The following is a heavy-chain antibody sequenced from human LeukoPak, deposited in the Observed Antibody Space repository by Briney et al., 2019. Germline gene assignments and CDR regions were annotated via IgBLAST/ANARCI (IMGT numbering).Heavy chain of an antibody. CDR3: ARVETEGSSWYGVHYFDY. V-gene: IGHV4-4*02. Sequence: SGTLSLTCAVSGGSISSSNWWSWVRQPPGKGLEWIGEIYHSGSTCYSPSLKSRVTISLDTSKTQFSLKLSSVTAADTAVYYCARVETEGSSWYGVHYFDYWGQGTQVTVSS. CDR2: IYHSGST. CDR1: GGSISSSNW. J-gene: IGHJ4*02. D-gene: IGHD6-13*01.